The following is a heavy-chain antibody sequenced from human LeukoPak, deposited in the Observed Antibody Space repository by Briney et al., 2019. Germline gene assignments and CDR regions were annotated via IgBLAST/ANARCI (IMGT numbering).Heavy chain of an antibody. V-gene: IGHV3-30*18. D-gene: IGHD3-16*01. CDR3: AKGMREGGNWFDP. J-gene: IGHJ5*02. CDR2: ISYDGSNK. Sequence: GGSLRLSCAASGFTFSSYGKHWVRQAPGKGLEWVAVISYDGSNKYYADSVKGRFTISRDNSKNTLYLQMNSLRAEDTAVYYCAKGMREGGNWFDPWGQGTLVTVSS. CDR1: GFTFSSYG.